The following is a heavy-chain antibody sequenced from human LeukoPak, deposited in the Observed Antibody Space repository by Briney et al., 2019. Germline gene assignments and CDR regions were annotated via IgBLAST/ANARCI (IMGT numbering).Heavy chain of an antibody. CDR3: TSHAAFDP. CDR1: GFTVSSSY. CDR2: IKSKNVGGTT. Sequence: PGGSLRLSCAASGFTVSSSYMNWVRQAPGKGLEWVGRIKSKNVGGTTDYAAPVKGRFTISRDDSKNTVYLQMNSLKIEDTAVYYCTSHAAFDPWGQGTLVTVSS. J-gene: IGHJ5*02. V-gene: IGHV3-15*01.